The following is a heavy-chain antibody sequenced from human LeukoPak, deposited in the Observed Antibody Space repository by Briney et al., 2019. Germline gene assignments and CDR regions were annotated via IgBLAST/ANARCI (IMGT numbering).Heavy chain of an antibody. J-gene: IGHJ4*02. CDR2: ISSSSSYI. Sequence: GGSLRLSRAASGFTFSSYSMNWVRQAPGKGLEWVSSISSSSSYIYYADSVKGRFTISRDNAKNSLYLQMNSLRAEDTAVYYCARAIVAATGFDYWGQGTLVTVSS. CDR3: ARAIVAATGFDY. V-gene: IGHV3-21*01. CDR1: GFTFSSYS. D-gene: IGHD5-12*01.